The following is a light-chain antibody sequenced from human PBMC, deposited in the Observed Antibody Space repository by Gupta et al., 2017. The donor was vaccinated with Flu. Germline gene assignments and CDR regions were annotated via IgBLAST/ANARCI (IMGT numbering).Light chain of an antibody. Sequence: VDSSFSESSSNIRNISMNWSQQVTGTTTNLLIYGNNQRPSGVPDRFSGSKSGTSASLAISGLQSEDEADYYCAAWDDSLNSHYVFGTGTRVTVI. CDR3: AAWDDSLNSHYV. J-gene: IGLJ1*01. CDR1: SSNIRNIS. CDR2: GNN. V-gene: IGLV1-44*01.